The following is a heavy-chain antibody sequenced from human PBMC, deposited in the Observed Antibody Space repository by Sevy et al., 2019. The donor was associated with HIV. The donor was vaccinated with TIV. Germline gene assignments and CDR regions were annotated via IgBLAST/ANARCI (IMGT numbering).Heavy chain of an antibody. J-gene: IGHJ3*02. CDR3: AKLATDFGVVIISVYAFDI. CDR1: GFTFSSYG. D-gene: IGHD3-3*01. CDR2: ISYDGSNK. Sequence: GGSLRLSCAASGFTFSSYGMHWVRQAPGKGLEWVAVISYDGSNKYYTDSVKGRFTISRDNSKNTLYLQMNSLRAEDTAVYYCAKLATDFGVVIISVYAFDIWGQGKMVTVSS. V-gene: IGHV3-30*18.